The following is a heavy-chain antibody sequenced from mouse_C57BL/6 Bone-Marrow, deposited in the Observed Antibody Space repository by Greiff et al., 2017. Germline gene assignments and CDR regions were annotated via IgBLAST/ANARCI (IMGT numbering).Heavy chain of an antibody. D-gene: IGHD1-1*01. Sequence: VKLMESGAELARPGASVKLSCKASGYTFTSYGISWVKQRTGQGLEWIGEIYPRSGNTYYNEKFKGKATLTADKSSSTAYMELRSLTSEDSAVYFCARDYGSSYVGFAYWGQGTLVTVSA. CDR1: GYTFTSYG. CDR2: IYPRSGNT. CDR3: ARDYGSSYVGFAY. J-gene: IGHJ3*01. V-gene: IGHV1-81*01.